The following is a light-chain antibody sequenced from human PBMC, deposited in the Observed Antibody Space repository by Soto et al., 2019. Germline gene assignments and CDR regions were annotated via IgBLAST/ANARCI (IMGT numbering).Light chain of an antibody. CDR3: QHYGGSPLYT. Sequence: ENVLTQSPGTLSLSPGERATLSCRASQIINSDYLAWYQQKPGQAPRLLFYGASRRATGIPDRISASGSGTDFTLTISRLEPEDFAMYYCQHYGGSPLYTFGQGTRLEIK. V-gene: IGKV3-20*01. J-gene: IGKJ2*01. CDR1: QIINSDY. CDR2: GAS.